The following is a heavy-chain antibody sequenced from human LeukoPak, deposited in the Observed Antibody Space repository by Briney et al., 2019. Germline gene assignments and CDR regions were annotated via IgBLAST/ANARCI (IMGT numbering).Heavy chain of an antibody. Sequence: PGGSLRLSCAASGFTFSSYEMNWVRQAPGKGLEWVSYISSSGSTIYYADSVKGRFTISRDNAKNSLYLQMNSLRADDTAVYYCAREWRGSGSSDWGQGTLVTVSS. V-gene: IGHV3-48*03. CDR1: GFTFSSYE. D-gene: IGHD3-10*01. CDR2: ISSSGSTI. J-gene: IGHJ4*02. CDR3: AREWRGSGSSD.